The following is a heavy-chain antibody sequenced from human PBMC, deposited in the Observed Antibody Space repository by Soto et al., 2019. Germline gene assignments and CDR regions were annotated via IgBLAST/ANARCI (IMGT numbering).Heavy chain of an antibody. CDR1: GFTFSSYA. Sequence: GESLKISCAASGFTFSSYAMHWVRQAPGKGLEWVAVISYDGSNKYYADSVKGRFTISRDNSKNTLYLQMNSLRAEDTAVYYCARDRGIADAFDIWGQGTMVTVSS. J-gene: IGHJ3*02. V-gene: IGHV3-30-3*01. D-gene: IGHD6-13*01. CDR2: ISYDGSNK. CDR3: ARDRGIADAFDI.